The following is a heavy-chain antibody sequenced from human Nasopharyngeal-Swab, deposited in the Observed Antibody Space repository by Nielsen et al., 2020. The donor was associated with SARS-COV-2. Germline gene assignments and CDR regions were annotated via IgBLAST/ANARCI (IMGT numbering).Heavy chain of an antibody. D-gene: IGHD2-2*01. CDR3: ARDISPYCSSTSCYGPFYYYYGMDV. CDR2: ISSSSSYI. J-gene: IGHJ6*02. V-gene: IGHV3-21*01. Sequence: WIRQPPGKRLEWVSSISSSSSYIYYADSVKGRFTISRDNAKNSLYLQMNSLRAEDTAVYYCARDISPYCSSTSCYGPFYYYYGMDVWGQGTTVTVSS.